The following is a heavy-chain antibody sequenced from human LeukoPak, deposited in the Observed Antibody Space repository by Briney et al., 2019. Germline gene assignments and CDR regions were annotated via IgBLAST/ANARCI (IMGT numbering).Heavy chain of an antibody. CDR3: ATEVAKGGPQDY. D-gene: IGHD2-15*01. Sequence: SGGSLRLSCAASGFTFSRYGMHWVRQAPGKGPEWMAVISSDGNKKYYVDSVKGRFTISRDNSKNTLYLQMNSLRAEDTALYYCATEVAKGGPQDYWGQGTLVTVSS. J-gene: IGHJ4*02. V-gene: IGHV3-30*03. CDR1: GFTFSRYG. CDR2: ISSDGNKK.